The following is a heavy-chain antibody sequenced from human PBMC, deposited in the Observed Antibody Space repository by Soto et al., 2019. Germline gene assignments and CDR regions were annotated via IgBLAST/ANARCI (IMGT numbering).Heavy chain of an antibody. J-gene: IGHJ6*02. CDR3: AMVDVYVTPSPQDV. D-gene: IGHD3-16*01. CDR2: ISAYNGNT. V-gene: IGHV1-18*01. Sequence: ASVKVSCKASGYTFTSYGISWVRQAPGQGPEWMGWISAYNGNTNYAQNLQGRLTLTTDTSTTTAYMELRSLRSNDTAIYYCAMVDVYVTPSPQDVWGQGTTVTVSS. CDR1: GYTFTSYG.